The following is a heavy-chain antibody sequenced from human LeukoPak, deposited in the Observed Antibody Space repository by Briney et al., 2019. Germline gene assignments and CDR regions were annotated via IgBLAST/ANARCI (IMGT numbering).Heavy chain of an antibody. CDR1: GFTFSLYW. CDR3: VRERIYYSDLAYKERENFDP. J-gene: IGHJ5*02. Sequence: PGGSLRLSCAASGFTFSLYWMHWVRQGPGKGLMWVSRLNEDGSTADYADSVKGRFTMSRDNAMGKVFLEMRGLTVEDTAIYFCVRERIYYSDLAYKERENFDPWGRGTLVTVSS. CDR2: LNEDGSTA. D-gene: IGHD1-26*01. V-gene: IGHV3-74*01.